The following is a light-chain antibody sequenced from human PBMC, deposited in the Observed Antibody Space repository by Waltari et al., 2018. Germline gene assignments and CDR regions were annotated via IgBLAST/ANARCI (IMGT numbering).Light chain of an antibody. CDR3: MQALQTPRT. CDR1: QSLLHSNGYNY. CDR2: LGS. J-gene: IGKJ1*01. V-gene: IGKV2-28*01. Sequence: DIVMTQSPLSLPVTPGEPASISCRSSQSLLHSNGYNYLDWYLQKPGQSPQLLIYLGSNLASGVPDRFSGSGSCTDFTLNISRVEAEDVGVYYFMQALQTPRTFGQGTKVEIK.